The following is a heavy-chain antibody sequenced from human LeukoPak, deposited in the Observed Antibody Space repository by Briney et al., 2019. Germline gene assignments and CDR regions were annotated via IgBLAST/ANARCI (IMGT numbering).Heavy chain of an antibody. CDR2: IYSGGST. Sequence: TGGSLRLSCAASGFTVSSNYMNWVRQAPGKGLEWASVIYSGGSTYYADSVKGRFTISRDNSKNTLYLQMNSLRAEDTAVYYCATRDFFDYWGQGTLVTVSP. V-gene: IGHV3-53*01. CDR1: GFTVSSNY. CDR3: ATRDFFDY. J-gene: IGHJ4*02.